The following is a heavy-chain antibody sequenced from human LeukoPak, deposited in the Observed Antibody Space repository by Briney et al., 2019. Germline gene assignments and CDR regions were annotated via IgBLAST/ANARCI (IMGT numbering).Heavy chain of an antibody. V-gene: IGHV4-61*05. J-gene: IGHJ5*02. CDR3: ARGSEWNSFDP. CDR2: IYYSGNT. CDR1: GGSISSSSYY. D-gene: IGHD3-3*01. Sequence: SETLSLTCTVSGGSISSSSYYWGWIRQPPGKGLEWIGYIYYSGNTNYNPSLKSRVTISVDTSKNQFSLKLSSVTAADTAVYYCARGSEWNSFDPWGQGTLVTVSS.